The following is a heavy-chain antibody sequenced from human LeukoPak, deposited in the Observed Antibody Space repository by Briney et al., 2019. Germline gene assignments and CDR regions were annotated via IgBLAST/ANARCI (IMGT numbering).Heavy chain of an antibody. J-gene: IGHJ4*02. V-gene: IGHV3-30*18. D-gene: IGHD3-10*01. Sequence: GGSLRLSCAASGFTFSSYGMHWVRQAQGKGLEWVAVISSDGSNKYYADSVKGRFTISRDNSKNTLYLQMNSLRAEDTAVYYCAKDGGFGELTFDYWGQGTLVTVSS. CDR2: ISSDGSNK. CDR1: GFTFSSYG. CDR3: AKDGGFGELTFDY.